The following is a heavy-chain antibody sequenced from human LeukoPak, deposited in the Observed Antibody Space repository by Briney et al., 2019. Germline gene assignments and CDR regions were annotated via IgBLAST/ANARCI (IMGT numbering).Heavy chain of an antibody. J-gene: IGHJ3*02. D-gene: IGHD6-19*01. Sequence: GGSLRLSCAASGFTFSSHAMSWVRQAPGKGLEWVSVISGGGVSTYYVDSVKGRFIISRDKSKNTLYLQMNSLRAEDTAVYYCAKDSSGWYDVAFDIWGQGTMVTVSS. V-gene: IGHV3-23*01. CDR2: ISGGGVST. CDR1: GFTFSSHA. CDR3: AKDSSGWYDVAFDI.